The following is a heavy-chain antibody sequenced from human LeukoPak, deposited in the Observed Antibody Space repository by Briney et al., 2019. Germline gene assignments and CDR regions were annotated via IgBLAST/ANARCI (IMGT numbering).Heavy chain of an antibody. CDR3: ARGGEYQLLDDY. CDR1: GYTFTSYY. CDR2: INPSGGST. J-gene: IGHJ4*02. D-gene: IGHD2-2*01. Sequence: EASVKVSCKASGYTFTSYYMHWVRQAPGQGLEWMGIINPSGGSTIYAQKFQDRVTMTRDTSTSTVYMELSSLSSEDTAVYYCARGGEYQLLDDYWGQGTLVTVSS. V-gene: IGHV1-46*01.